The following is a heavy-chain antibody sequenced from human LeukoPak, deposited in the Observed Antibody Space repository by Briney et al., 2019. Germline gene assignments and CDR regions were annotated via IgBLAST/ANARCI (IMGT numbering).Heavy chain of an antibody. V-gene: IGHV1-46*01. D-gene: IGHD3-10*01. CDR2: INPSGGST. J-gene: IGHJ4*02. CDR1: GYTFTRYC. CDR3: ARDRGPFSANYYFDF. Sequence: ASVKGSCKASGYTFTRYCMHWVRQAPGQGLDWIGIINPSGGSTTYAQKFQGRVTMTRDTSTSTVYMELSSLRSEDTAVYYCARDRGPFSANYYFDFWGQGTLVTVSS.